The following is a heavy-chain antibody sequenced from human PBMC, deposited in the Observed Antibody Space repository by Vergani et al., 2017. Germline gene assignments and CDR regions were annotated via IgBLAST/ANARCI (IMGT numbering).Heavy chain of an antibody. V-gene: IGHV4-34*01. CDR3: ARYSGGRWPTSAFFDY. D-gene: IGHD3-16*01. Sequence: QVQLQQWGAGLLKPSETLSLTCAVYGGSFSGYYWSWIRQPPGKGLEWIGEINHSGSTNYNPSLKGRVTISVDTYKNQFSLKLSSVTAADTAVYYCARYSGGRWPTSAFFDYWGQGTLVTVSS. J-gene: IGHJ4*02. CDR2: INHSGST. CDR1: GGSFSGYY.